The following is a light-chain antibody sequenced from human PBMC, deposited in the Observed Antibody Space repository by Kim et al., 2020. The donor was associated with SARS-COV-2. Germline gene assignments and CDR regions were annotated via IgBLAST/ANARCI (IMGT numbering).Light chain of an antibody. V-gene: IGLV3-19*01. CDR1: SLRTYY. CDR2: GKN. CDR3: NSRDSSGNHP. J-gene: IGLJ1*01. Sequence: AMGRTAKITCQEDSLRTYYASWYQQKPGQAPVLVIYGKNNRPSGIPDRFSGSSSGNTASLTITGAQAEDEADYYCNSRDSSGNHPFGTGTKVTVL.